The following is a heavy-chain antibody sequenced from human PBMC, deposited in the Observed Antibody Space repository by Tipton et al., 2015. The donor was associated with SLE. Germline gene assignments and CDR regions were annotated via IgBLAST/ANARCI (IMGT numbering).Heavy chain of an antibody. CDR3: AKDITFGVVIICFDI. D-gene: IGHD3-3*01. CDR1: GFTFDDYA. J-gene: IGHJ3*02. Sequence: SLRLSCAASGFTFDDYAMHWVRQAPGKGLEWVSGISWNSGSIGYADSVKGRFTISRDNAKNSLYLQMNTLRAEDTALYYCAKDITFGVVIICFDIWGQWTMGTVSS. V-gene: IGHV3-9*01. CDR2: ISWNSGSI.